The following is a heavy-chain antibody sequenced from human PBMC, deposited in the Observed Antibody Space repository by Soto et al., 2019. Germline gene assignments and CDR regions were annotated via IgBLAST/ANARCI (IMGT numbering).Heavy chain of an antibody. CDR1: GGTFSSYA. CDR2: IIPIFGTA. D-gene: IGHD4-17*01. J-gene: IGHJ6*02. CDR3: AREEDYGDYAPESWGMDV. V-gene: IGHV1-69*13. Sequence: ASVKVSCKASGGTFSSYAISWVRQAPGQGLEWMGGIIPIFGTANYAQKFQGRVTITADESTSTAYMELSSLRSEDTAVYYCAREEDYGDYAPESWGMDVWGQGTTVTVSS.